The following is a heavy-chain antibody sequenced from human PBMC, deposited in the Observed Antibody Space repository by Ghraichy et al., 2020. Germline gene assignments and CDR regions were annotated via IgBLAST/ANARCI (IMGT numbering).Heavy chain of an antibody. D-gene: IGHD5-12*01. CDR1: GGSISSGGYY. Sequence: LSLTCTVSGGSISSGGYYWSWIRQHPGKGLEWIGYIYYSGSTYYNPSLKSRVTISVDTSKNQFSLKLSSVTAADTAVYYCARVGGYESYYYYGMDVWGQGTTVTVSS. CDR2: IYYSGST. J-gene: IGHJ6*02. CDR3: ARVGGYESYYYYGMDV. V-gene: IGHV4-31*03.